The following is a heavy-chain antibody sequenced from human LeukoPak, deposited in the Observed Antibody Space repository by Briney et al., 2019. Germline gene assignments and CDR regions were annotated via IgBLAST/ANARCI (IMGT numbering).Heavy chain of an antibody. CDR3: ARVPTMRYYYYGMDV. CDR1: GGSISSYY. V-gene: IGHV4-59*01. CDR2: IYYSGST. Sequence: PSETLSLTCTVSGGSISSYYWSRIRQPPGKGLEWIGYIYYSGSTNYNPSLKSRVTISVDTSKNQFSLKLSSVTAADTAVYYCARVPTMRYYYYGMDVWGQGTTVTVSS. J-gene: IGHJ6*02. D-gene: IGHD5-24*01.